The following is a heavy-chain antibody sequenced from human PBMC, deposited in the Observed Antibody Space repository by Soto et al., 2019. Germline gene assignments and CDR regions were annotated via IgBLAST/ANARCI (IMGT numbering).Heavy chain of an antibody. V-gene: IGHV4-30-4*01. J-gene: IGHJ5*02. D-gene: IGHD3-10*01. CDR1: GGSISSGDYY. CDR3: AIADRGNWFDT. Sequence: SETLSLTCTVSGGSISSGDYYWSWIRQPPGKGLEWIGYIYYSGSTYYNPSLKSRVTISVDTSKNQFSLKLSSVTAADTAVYYCAIADRGNWFDTWGQGTLVTVSS. CDR2: IYYSGST.